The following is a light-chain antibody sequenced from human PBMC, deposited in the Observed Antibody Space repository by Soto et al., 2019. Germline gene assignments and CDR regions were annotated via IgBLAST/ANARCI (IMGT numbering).Light chain of an antibody. V-gene: IGKV1-12*01. CDR3: QQANSFPLT. J-gene: IGKJ4*01. CDR2: EAS. CDR1: QGVNAW. Sequence: DTQMTQSPSSVSASVGDRVTITCRASQGVNAWLAWYQKKPGKAPELLIYEASTLHRGVPSRFSGSGSGTDFTLTISSPQPEDFATYYCQQANSFPLTFGGGTKVEVQ.